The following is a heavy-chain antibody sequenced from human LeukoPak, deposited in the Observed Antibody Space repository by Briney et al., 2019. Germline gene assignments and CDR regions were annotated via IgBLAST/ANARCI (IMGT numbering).Heavy chain of an antibody. CDR2: ISSTDTYI. CDR3: ARDDERDYTNLVGATLDY. V-gene: IGHV3-21*01. Sequence: GGSLRLSCAASGFTFNTYSMHWVRQAPGKGLGWVSSISSTDTYIYYADSVKGRFTIFRDNTKNSLYLQMNSLRAEDTAVYYCARDDERDYTNLVGATLDYWGRGTLVTVSS. CDR1: GFTFNTYS. J-gene: IGHJ4*02. D-gene: IGHD1-26*01.